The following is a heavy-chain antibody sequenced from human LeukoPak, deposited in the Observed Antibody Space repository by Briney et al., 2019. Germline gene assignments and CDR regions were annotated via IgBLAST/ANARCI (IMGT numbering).Heavy chain of an antibody. CDR1: GYTFTSYG. V-gene: IGHV1-18*01. Sequence: GASVKVSCKASGYTFTSYGISWVRQAPGQGLEWMGWISAYNGNTNYAQKLQGRVTMTTDTSTSTAYMELRSLRSDDTAVYYCARVEGTAMEYYYYYYMDVWGKGTTVTISS. J-gene: IGHJ6*03. CDR3: ARVEGTAMEYYYYYYMDV. CDR2: ISAYNGNT. D-gene: IGHD5-18*01.